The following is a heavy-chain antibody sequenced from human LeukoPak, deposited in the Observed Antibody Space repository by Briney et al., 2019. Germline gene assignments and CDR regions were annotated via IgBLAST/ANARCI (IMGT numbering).Heavy chain of an antibody. J-gene: IGHJ4*02. Sequence: ASVKVSCKASGYTFTGYYMHWVRQAPGQGLEWMGWINPNSGGTNYAQNFQGRVTMARDTSISTAYMELSSLRSDDTAIYYCARTGDFGYWGQGALVTVSS. D-gene: IGHD7-27*01. V-gene: IGHV1-2*02. CDR1: GYTFTGYY. CDR2: INPNSGGT. CDR3: ARTGDFGY.